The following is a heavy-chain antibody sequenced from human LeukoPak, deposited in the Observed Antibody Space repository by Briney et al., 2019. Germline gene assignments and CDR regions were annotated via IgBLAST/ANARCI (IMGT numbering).Heavy chain of an antibody. CDR2: ISSSSSSI. Sequence: PGGSLRLSCAASGFTFSSYGMNWVRQAPGKGLEWVSYISSSSSSIYYADSVKGRFTISRDNAKNSLYLQMNSLRAEDTAVYYCARRGGSGSRYYMDVWGKGTTVTVSS. J-gene: IGHJ6*03. V-gene: IGHV3-48*01. D-gene: IGHD3-10*01. CDR1: GFTFSSYG. CDR3: ARRGGSGSRYYMDV.